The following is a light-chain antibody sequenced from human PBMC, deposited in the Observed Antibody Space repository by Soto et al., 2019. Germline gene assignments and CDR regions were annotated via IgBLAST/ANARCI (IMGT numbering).Light chain of an antibody. J-gene: IGLJ2*01. V-gene: IGLV4-69*01. Sequence: QPVLTQSPSASASLGASVKLTCTLSSGHRSYAIAWHQMQPGKGPRYLMDLNNDGSHTKGDGIPDRFSGSSSGAERYLIISSLQSEDEADYYCQNWGTGFQVFGGGTKLTVL. CDR3: QNWGTGFQV. CDR2: LNNDGSH. CDR1: SGHRSYA.